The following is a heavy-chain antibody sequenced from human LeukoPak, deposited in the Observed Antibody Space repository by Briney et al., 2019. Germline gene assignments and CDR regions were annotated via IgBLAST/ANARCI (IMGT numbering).Heavy chain of an antibody. CDR3: AKGIVGAPDDAFDI. V-gene: IGHV3-9*01. CDR1: GFTFDDYA. J-gene: IGHJ3*02. Sequence: GGSLRLSCAASGFTFDDYAMHWVRQAPGKGLEWVSGISWNSGRIGYADSVKGRFTISRDNAKNSLYLQMNSLRAEDTALYYCAKGIVGAPDDAFDIWGQGAMVTVSS. D-gene: IGHD1-26*01. CDR2: ISWNSGRI.